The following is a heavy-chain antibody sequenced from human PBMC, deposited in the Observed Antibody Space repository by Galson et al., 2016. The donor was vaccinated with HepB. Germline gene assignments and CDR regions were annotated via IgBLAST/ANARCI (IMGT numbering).Heavy chain of an antibody. D-gene: IGHD2-15*01. CDR2: ISSSGDRT. J-gene: IGHJ5*01. Sequence: SLRLSCAASGFTFRDYYMTWIRQAPGKGLEWITHISSSGDRTWYSASVKGRFTIPRANAKNSLDLQMMSLRAEDTAVYYCARGAYCSGGTCSNRFDSWGQGVLVTVSS. CDR3: ARGAYCSGGTCSNRFDS. CDR1: GFTFRDYY. V-gene: IGHV3-11*01.